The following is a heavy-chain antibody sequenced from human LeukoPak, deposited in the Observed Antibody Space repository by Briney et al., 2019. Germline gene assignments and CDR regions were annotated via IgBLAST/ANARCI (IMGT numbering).Heavy chain of an antibody. CDR1: RGSIGSYY. Sequence: SETLSLTCTVSRGSIGSYYWNWIRQAPGKGLEWIGYIHYCGSTTHNSSLKSRVIISVDTSKNQYSLKLSSVTAADAAVYYCARDGVAGGFDYWGQGTLVTVSS. D-gene: IGHD6-19*01. CDR3: ARDGVAGGFDY. CDR2: IHYCGST. V-gene: IGHV4-59*01. J-gene: IGHJ4*02.